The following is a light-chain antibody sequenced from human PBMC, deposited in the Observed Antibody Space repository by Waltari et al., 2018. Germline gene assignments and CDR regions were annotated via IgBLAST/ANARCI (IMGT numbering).Light chain of an antibody. J-gene: IGKJ2*01. Sequence: DIVMPQSPESLAVSLAERFPIGAKSSRSVLYRSNNNTYLGWYQQRPGQPPKLLIYWASSRASGVPDRFSGSGSGTDFNLTISSLQAADVAVYYCQQYYNIPYTSGQGTKLEIK. CDR1: RSVLYRSNNNTY. V-gene: IGKV4-1*01. CDR3: QQYYNIPYT. CDR2: WAS.